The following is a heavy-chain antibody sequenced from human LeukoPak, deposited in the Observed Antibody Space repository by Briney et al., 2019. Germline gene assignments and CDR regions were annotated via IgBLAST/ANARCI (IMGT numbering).Heavy chain of an antibody. CDR2: IIPIFGTA. CDR3: AKSEVAAAEDYFDY. V-gene: IGHV1-69*01. CDR1: GGTFSSYA. D-gene: IGHD6-13*01. J-gene: IGHJ4*02. Sequence: ASVKVSCKASGGTFSSYAISWVRQAPGQGLEWMGGIIPIFGTANYAQKFQGRVTITADESTSTAYMELSSLRSEDTAVYYCAKSEVAAAEDYFDYWGQGTLVTVSS.